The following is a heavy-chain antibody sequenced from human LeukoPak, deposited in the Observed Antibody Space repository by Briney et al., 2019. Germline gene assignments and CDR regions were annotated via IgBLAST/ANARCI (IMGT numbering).Heavy chain of an antibody. CDR2: ISSSSSTI. Sequence: GGSLRLSCAASGFTFSSYSMNWVRQAPGKGLEWVSYISSSSSTIYYADSVKGRFTISRDDAKNSLYLQMNSLRAEDTAVYYYARGSSSWPFDYWGQGTLVTVSS. V-gene: IGHV3-48*01. J-gene: IGHJ4*02. CDR3: ARGSSSWPFDY. D-gene: IGHD6-13*01. CDR1: GFTFSSYS.